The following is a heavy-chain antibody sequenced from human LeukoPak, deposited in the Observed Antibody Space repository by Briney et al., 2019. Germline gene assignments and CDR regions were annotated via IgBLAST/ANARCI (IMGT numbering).Heavy chain of an antibody. J-gene: IGHJ4*02. CDR2: IRYDSSND. Sequence: GGSLRLSCAASGLSFSRYGMHWVRQAPGRGLEWVAFIRYDSSNDYYADSVKGRFTISRDNSKNTLSLQMNSLRAEDTAVYFCAREVARPNFFDYWGQGTLVTVSS. CDR3: AREVARPNFFDY. V-gene: IGHV3-30*02. CDR1: GLSFSRYG. D-gene: IGHD6-6*01.